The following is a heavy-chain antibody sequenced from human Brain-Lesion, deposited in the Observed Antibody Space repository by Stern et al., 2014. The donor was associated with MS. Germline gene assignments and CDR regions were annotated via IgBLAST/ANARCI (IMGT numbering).Heavy chain of an antibody. CDR1: GFTFGNYW. CDR2: ITEDGTEK. Sequence: EVQLVESGGGLVQPGGSLTISCTAAGFTFGNYWMTWVRQAPGKGLERVANITEDGTEKNYVDSVKGRFTISRDNARNSLYLQMNSLRVEDTALYYCARVYNTIYGIVTQRGSGMDVWGQGTTVIVSS. D-gene: IGHD3-3*01. J-gene: IGHJ6*02. CDR3: ARVYNTIYGIVTQRGSGMDV. V-gene: IGHV3-7*01.